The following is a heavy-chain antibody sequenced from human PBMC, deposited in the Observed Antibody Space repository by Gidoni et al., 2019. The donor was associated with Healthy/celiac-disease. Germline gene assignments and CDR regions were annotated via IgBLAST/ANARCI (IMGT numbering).Heavy chain of an antibody. CDR2: ISGSGGST. D-gene: IGHD4-17*01. Sequence: EVQLLESGGGLVQPGGSLRLSCAGSGLPLSSYAISWVRQAPGKGLECVSAISGSGGSTYYADSVKGRFTISRDNSKNTLYLQMNSLRAEDTAVYYCAKDVYLTTVTTGSFDYWGQGTLVTVSS. CDR3: AKDVYLTTVTTGSFDY. J-gene: IGHJ4*02. CDR1: GLPLSSYA. V-gene: IGHV3-23*01.